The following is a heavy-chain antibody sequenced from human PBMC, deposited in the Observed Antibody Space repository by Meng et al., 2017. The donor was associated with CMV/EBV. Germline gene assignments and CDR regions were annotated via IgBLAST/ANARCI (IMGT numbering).Heavy chain of an antibody. CDR2: INPSGGST. D-gene: IGHD2-2*01. Sequence: ASVKVSCKASGYTFTSYYMHWVRQAPGQGLEWMGIINPSGGSTSYAQKFQGRVTMTRDNAKNSLYLQMNSLRAEDTAVYYCARRGGSVVVPAAHFDYWGQGTLVTVSS. CDR3: ARRGGSVVVPAAHFDY. J-gene: IGHJ4*02. V-gene: IGHV1-46*01. CDR1: GYTFTSYY.